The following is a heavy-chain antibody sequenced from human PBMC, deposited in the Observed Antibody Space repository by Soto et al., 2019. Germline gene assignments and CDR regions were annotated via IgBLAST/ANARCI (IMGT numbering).Heavy chain of an antibody. CDR3: ARDGANSSSWYFDL. J-gene: IGHJ2*01. D-gene: IGHD6-13*01. CDR2: GWYDGSNK. V-gene: IGHV3-33*01. CDR1: GFTFSSDG. Sequence: PGGSLRLSCAASGFTFSSDGMHWVRQAPGKGLEWLAVGWYDGSNKYYADSVKGRFTISRDNSKNTLYLQMNSLRAENAAVYYCARDGANSSSWYFDLWGRGTLVTVSS.